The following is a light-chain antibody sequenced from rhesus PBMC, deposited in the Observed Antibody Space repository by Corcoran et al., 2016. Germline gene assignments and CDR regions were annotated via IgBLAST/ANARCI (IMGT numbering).Light chain of an antibody. CDR1: SSDIGGYNY. Sequence: QAALTQPRSVSGSPGPSVTISCTGTSSDIGGYNYVSWYQQHPGTAPQLMIYEVSKRPSGVSDRFSGSKSGNTASLTISGLQAEDEAEYYCCSYAGSYTFLFGGGTRLTVL. CDR3: CSYAGSYTFL. V-gene: IGLV2-32*01. CDR2: EVS. J-gene: IGLJ2*01.